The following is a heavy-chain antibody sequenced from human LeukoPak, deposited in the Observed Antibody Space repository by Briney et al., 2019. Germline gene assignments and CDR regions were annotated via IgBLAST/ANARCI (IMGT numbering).Heavy chain of an antibody. V-gene: IGHV3-23*01. D-gene: IGHD4-17*01. Sequence: GGSLRLSCAASRFTFSSYAMSWVRQAPRRGLDWVSAISPSGGTTYYADSVKGRFTISRDNAKNSLHLQMNSLRAEDTAVYYCAKDAYGDYEHGDYWGQGTLVTVSS. J-gene: IGHJ4*02. CDR2: ISPSGGTT. CDR1: RFTFSSYA. CDR3: AKDAYGDYEHGDY.